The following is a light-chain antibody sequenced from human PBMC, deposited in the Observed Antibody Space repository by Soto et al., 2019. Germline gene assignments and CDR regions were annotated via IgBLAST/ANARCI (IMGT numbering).Light chain of an antibody. J-gene: IGLJ2*01. Sequence: QSALTQPASVSGSPGQSIAISCTGTSSDVGGYNYVSWYQQHPGKAPELIIYDVSSRPSGVSDRFSGSKSVHTASLTISGLQAEDEADYYCSSYTSSSTLVFGGGTKVTVL. CDR1: SSDVGGYNY. CDR3: SSYTSSSTLV. CDR2: DVS. V-gene: IGLV2-14*03.